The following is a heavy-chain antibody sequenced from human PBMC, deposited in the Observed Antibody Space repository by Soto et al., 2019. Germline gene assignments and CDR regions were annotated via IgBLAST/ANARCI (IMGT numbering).Heavy chain of an antibody. CDR2: IIPIFGTA. D-gene: IGHD2-2*01. V-gene: IGHV1-69*01. Sequence: QVQLVQSGAEVKKPGSSVKVSCKASGGTFSSYAISWVRQAPGQGLEWMGGIIPIFGTANYAQKFQGRVTITADESTSTAYMELSSLRSEDTAVYYCATNLYCSSTSCPLRQYNWFDPWGQGTLVTVS. CDR3: ATNLYCSSTSCPLRQYNWFDP. CDR1: GGTFSSYA. J-gene: IGHJ5*02.